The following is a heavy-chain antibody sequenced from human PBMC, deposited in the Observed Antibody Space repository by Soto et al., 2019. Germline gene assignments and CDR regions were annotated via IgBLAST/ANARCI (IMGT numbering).Heavy chain of an antibody. J-gene: IGHJ6*02. Sequence: PSETLSLTCAVSGYSISSGYYWGWIRQPPGKGLEWIGSIYHSGSTYYNPSPKSRVTISVDTSKNQFSLKLSSVTAADTAVYYCARDGKTVVAATGEKYYYYYYGMDVWGQGTTVTVSS. CDR3: ARDGKTVVAATGEKYYYYYYGMDV. CDR1: GYSISSGYY. V-gene: IGHV4-38-2*02. CDR2: IYHSGST. D-gene: IGHD2-15*01.